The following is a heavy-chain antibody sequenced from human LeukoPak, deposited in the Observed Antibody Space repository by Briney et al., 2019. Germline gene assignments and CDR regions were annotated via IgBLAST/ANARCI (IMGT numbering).Heavy chain of an antibody. Sequence: GGSLRLSCAVSGFDLSTYEMNWVRQAPGKGLEWIADITISGHTKNYADSVKGRFTISRDNARTSLYLQMNSLRVEDTGVYYCARGDPHADLWGQGTLVTVSS. CDR1: GFDLSTYE. CDR2: ITISGHTK. V-gene: IGHV3-48*03. CDR3: ARGDPHADL. J-gene: IGHJ5*02.